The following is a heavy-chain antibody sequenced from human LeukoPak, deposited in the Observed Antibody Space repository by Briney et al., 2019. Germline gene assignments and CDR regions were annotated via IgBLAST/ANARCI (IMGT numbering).Heavy chain of an antibody. V-gene: IGHV3-48*04. J-gene: IGHJ6*02. Sequence: GGSLRLSCAASGFTFSTYSMNWVRQAPGKGLEWVSYISSSSSTIYYADSVKGRFTISRDNAKNSLYLQMNSLRAEDTAVYYCARGGGYYTMDYYYYGMDVWGQGTTVTVSS. CDR2: ISSSSSTI. D-gene: IGHD5-24*01. CDR1: GFTFSTYS. CDR3: ARGGGYYTMDYYYYGMDV.